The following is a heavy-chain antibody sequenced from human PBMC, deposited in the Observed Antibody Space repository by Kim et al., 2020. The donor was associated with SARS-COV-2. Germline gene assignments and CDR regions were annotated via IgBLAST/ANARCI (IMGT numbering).Heavy chain of an antibody. J-gene: IGHJ5*02. Sequence: GGSLRLSCAASGFTFSSYAMSWVRKAPGKGLEWVSAISGSGGSTYYADSVKGRFTISRDNSKNTLYLQMNSLRAEDTAVHYCAKDSGYQYYYGSRFDPWGQGTLVTVSS. D-gene: IGHD3-10*01. CDR1: GFTFSSYA. V-gene: IGHV3-23*01. CDR3: AKDSGYQYYYGSRFDP. CDR2: ISGSGGST.